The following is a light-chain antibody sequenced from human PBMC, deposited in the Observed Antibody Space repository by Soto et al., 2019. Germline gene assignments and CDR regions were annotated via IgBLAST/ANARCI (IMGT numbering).Light chain of an antibody. CDR3: SSRTTSNPYV. J-gene: IGLJ1*01. CDR1: SSDIGAYNS. CDR2: EVS. V-gene: IGLV2-14*01. Sequence: QSALTQPASVSGSPGQSITISCNGTSSDIGAYNSVSWYQQHPGKAPKLMIYEVSNRPSGVSNRFSASKSGNTASLIISGLQAEDEADYYCSSRTTSNPYVFGTGTKVTVL.